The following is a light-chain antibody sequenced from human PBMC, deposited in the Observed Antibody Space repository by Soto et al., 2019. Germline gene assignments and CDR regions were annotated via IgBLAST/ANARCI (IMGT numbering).Light chain of an antibody. V-gene: IGKV3-20*01. CDR2: GAS. CDR3: QEYGRSRT. CDR1: QSLSTSY. J-gene: IGKJ1*01. Sequence: EIVLTQSPGTLSLSPGERATLSCRASQSLSTSYLAWYQQKPGQAPRLLIYGASSRATGIPDRFSGSGSGTDFTLTISRLEPEDFAVYYCQEYGRSRTFGQGTKVEIK.